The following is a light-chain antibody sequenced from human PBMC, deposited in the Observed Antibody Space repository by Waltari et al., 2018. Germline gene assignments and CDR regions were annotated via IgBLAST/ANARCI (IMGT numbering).Light chain of an antibody. J-gene: IGKJ1*01. CDR2: TTS. CDR1: QTISNY. Sequence: DIQMTQSPSSLSXXVGDRVTITCRASQTISNYLNWYQQKPGQAPKLLIYTTSTLQSGVPSRFSGSGSGTDFTLTISSLQPEDFAXXXXXXXYSXPRTFGQGTKVEIK. CDR3: XXXYSXPRT. V-gene: IGKV1-39*01.